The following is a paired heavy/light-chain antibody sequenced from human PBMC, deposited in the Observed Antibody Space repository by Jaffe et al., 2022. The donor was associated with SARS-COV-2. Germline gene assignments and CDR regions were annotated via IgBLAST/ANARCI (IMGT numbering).Heavy chain of an antibody. CDR2: IYWDDDK. CDR1: GFSLSTSGVG. Sequence: QITLKESGPTLVKPTQTLTLTCTFSGFSLSTSGVGVGWIRQPPGKALEWLALIYWDDDKRYSPSLKSRLTITKDTSKNQVVLTMTNMDPVDTATYYCAHSAATIRGIPVGLSHNFYYYYGMDVWGQGTTVTVSS. J-gene: IGHJ6*02. CDR3: AHSAATIRGIPVGLSHNFYYYYGMDV. V-gene: IGHV2-5*02. D-gene: IGHD5-12*01.
Light chain of an antibody. CDR3: MQALQTPST. V-gene: IGKV2-28*01. CDR2: LGS. J-gene: IGKJ4*01. CDR1: QSLLHSNGYNY. Sequence: DIVMTQSPLSLPVTPGEPASISCRSSQSLLHSNGYNYLDWYLQKPGQSPQLLIYLGSNRASGVPDRFSGSGSGTDFTLKISRVEAEDVGVYYCMQALQTPSTFGGGTKVEIK.